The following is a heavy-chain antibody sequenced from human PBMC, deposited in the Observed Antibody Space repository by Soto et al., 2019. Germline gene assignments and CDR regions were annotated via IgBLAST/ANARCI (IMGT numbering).Heavy chain of an antibody. V-gene: IGHV1-69*13. Sequence: SVKVSCKASGGTFSSYAISWVRQAPGQGLEWMGGIIPIFGTANYAQKFQGRVTITADESTSTAYMELSSLRSEDTAVYYCARDYYGSGSYYNSDYYGMDVWGQGTTVPVSS. J-gene: IGHJ6*02. CDR1: GGTFSSYA. CDR3: ARDYYGSGSYYNSDYYGMDV. CDR2: IIPIFGTA. D-gene: IGHD3-10*01.